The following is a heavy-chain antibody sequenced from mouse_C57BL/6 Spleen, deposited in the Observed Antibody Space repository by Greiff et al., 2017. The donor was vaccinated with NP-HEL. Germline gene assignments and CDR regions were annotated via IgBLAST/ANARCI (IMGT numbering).Heavy chain of an antibody. V-gene: IGHV2-5*01. CDR1: GFSLTSYG. CDR3: AKINDAKDY. CDR2: IWRGGST. Sequence: QVQLQQSGPGLVQPSQCLSITCTVSGFSLTSYGVHWVSQTPGKGLEWLGVIWRGGSTDYNAAFMYRLSITKDNSKSQVYFNMNRLQADDTAIYYCAKINDAKDYWGQGTSVTVSS. J-gene: IGHJ4*01.